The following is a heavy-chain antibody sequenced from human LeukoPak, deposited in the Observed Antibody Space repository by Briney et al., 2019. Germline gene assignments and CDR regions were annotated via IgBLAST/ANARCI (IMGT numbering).Heavy chain of an antibody. CDR3: AKDISAGYGSGSRGGAFDI. J-gene: IGHJ3*02. D-gene: IGHD3-10*01. CDR1: GFTFSSYW. Sequence: GGSLRLSCAASGFTFSSYWMHWVRQAPGKGLVWVSRISSDGSSTSYADSVKGRFTISRGNAKNSLYLQMNSLRAEDMALYYCAKDISAGYGSGSRGGAFDIWGQGTMVTVSS. V-gene: IGHV3-74*01. CDR2: ISSDGSST.